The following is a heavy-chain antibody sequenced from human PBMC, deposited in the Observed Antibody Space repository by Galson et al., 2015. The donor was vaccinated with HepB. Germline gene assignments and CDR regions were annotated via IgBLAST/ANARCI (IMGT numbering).Heavy chain of an antibody. V-gene: IGHV1-18*01. CDR2: ISAYNGNT. CDR3: ARDEIYCSGGSCYSGWFDP. CDR1: GYAFSSNG. D-gene: IGHD2-15*01. J-gene: IGHJ5*02. Sequence: SVKVSCKASGYAFSSNGISWVRQAPGQGLEWMGWISAYNGNTNYAQKLQGRVTMTTDTSTSTAYMELRSLRSDDTAVYYCARDEIYCSGGSCYSGWFDPWGQGTLVTVSS.